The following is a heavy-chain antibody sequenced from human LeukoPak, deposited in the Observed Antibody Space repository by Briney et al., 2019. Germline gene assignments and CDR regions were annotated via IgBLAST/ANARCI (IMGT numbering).Heavy chain of an antibody. D-gene: IGHD3-22*01. CDR3: ARGPGIVAL. CDR2: INHSGST. Sequence: PSETLSLTCAVYGGSFSGYYWSWIRQPPGKGLEWIGEINHSGSTNYNPSLKSRVTISVDTSKNQFSLKLSSVTAADTAVYYCARGPGIVALWGQGTLVTVSS. CDR1: GGSFSGYY. V-gene: IGHV4-34*01. J-gene: IGHJ4*02.